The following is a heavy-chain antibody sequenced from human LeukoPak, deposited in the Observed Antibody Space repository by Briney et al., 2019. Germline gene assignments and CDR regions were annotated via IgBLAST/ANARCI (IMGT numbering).Heavy chain of an antibody. CDR3: ARDGDRFYDILTGYGSYGMDV. V-gene: IGHV1-2*02. D-gene: IGHD3-9*01. CDR2: INPNSGGT. Sequence: ASVKVSCKVSGYTLTELSMHWVRQAPGQGLEWMGCINPNSGGTNYAQKFQGRVTMTRDTSISTAYMELSRLRSDDTAVYYCARDGDRFYDILTGYGSYGMDVWGQGTTVTVSS. J-gene: IGHJ6*02. CDR1: GYTLTELS.